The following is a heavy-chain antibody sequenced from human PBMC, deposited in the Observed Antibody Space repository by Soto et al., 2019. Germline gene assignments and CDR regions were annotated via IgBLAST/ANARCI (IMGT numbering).Heavy chain of an antibody. Sequence: QVQLVQSGAEVKKPGSSVKVSCKASGGTFSNYAISWVRQAPGQGLEWMGGIIPIFGTTNYAQKFQGRVTITADESTSTAYMELSSLRSEDTAVYYCARDAIFGVVIREIDYYYGMDVWGQGTTVTVSS. J-gene: IGHJ6*02. CDR1: GGTFSNYA. CDR3: ARDAIFGVVIREIDYYYGMDV. CDR2: IIPIFGTT. V-gene: IGHV1-69*01. D-gene: IGHD3-3*01.